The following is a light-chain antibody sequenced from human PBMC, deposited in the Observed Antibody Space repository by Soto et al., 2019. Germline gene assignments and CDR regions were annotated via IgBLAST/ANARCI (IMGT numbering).Light chain of an antibody. J-gene: IGKJ1*01. V-gene: IGKV3-15*01. Sequence: EIVMSHSPAPLSATPGERATLSCRASQSVRSNLAWYQQKPGQAPRLLIYGASTRATGIPARFSGSGSGTEFTLSIGSLQSEDFAVYYCQQYNDWPPTFGQGTKVDIK. CDR1: QSVRSN. CDR2: GAS. CDR3: QQYNDWPPT.